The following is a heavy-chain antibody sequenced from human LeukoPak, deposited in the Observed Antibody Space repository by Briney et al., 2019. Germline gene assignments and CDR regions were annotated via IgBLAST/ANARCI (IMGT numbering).Heavy chain of an antibody. CDR3: ARVSYSSSRGFDY. V-gene: IGHV4-34*01. D-gene: IGHD6-6*01. CDR2: INHSGST. J-gene: IGHJ4*02. Sequence: PSETLSLTCAVYDGSFSGYYWSCIRQPPGKGVEWIGEINHSGSTNYNPSLKSRVTISVDTSKNQFSLKLSSVTAADTAVYCCARVSYSSSRGFDYWGQGTLVTVSS. CDR1: DGSFSGYY.